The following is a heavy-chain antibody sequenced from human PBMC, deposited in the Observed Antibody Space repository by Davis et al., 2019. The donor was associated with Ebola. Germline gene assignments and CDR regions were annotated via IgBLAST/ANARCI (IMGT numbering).Heavy chain of an antibody. V-gene: IGHV3-74*01. CDR2: ITPDGSFT. D-gene: IGHD2-2*01. CDR3: ARSSYQPDY. CDR1: GFTFSSYW. J-gene: IGHJ4*02. Sequence: GESLKISCAASGFTFSSYWMHWVXXXXXXXXXXXSRITPDGSFTDYADSVKGRFSISRDSTSNTLYMQMNGLRAEDTAVYYCARSSYQPDYWGQGTLVTVSS.